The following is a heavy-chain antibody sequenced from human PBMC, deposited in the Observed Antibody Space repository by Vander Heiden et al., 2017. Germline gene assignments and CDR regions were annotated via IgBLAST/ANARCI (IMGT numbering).Heavy chain of an antibody. V-gene: IGHV3-23*01. CDR3: ARGETSLVAARKYYFDY. J-gene: IGHJ4*02. D-gene: IGHD5-12*01. CDR2: ISGSGLST. Sequence: EVQLLESGGTLVQPGASLRLSCAASGFVFSNYAMSWVGQAPGKGLAWVSTISGSGLSTAYADSVKGRFTISRDNSKNTLYLQVNNLRAEDTAVFYCARGETSLVAARKYYFDYWGQGTLVTVSS. CDR1: GFVFSNYA.